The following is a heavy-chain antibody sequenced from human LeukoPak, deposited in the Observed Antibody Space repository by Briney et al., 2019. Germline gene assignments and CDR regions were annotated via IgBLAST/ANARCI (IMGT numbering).Heavy chain of an antibody. J-gene: IGHJ4*02. Sequence: SETLSLTCAVYGGSFSGYYWSWIRQPPGKGLEWIGEINHSGSTNYNPSLKSRVTISVDTSKNQFSLKLSSVTAADTAVYYCARARDSGGWYSLAFDYWGQGTLVTVSS. D-gene: IGHD6-19*01. CDR1: GGSFSGYY. CDR2: INHSGST. CDR3: ARARDSGGWYSLAFDY. V-gene: IGHV4-34*01.